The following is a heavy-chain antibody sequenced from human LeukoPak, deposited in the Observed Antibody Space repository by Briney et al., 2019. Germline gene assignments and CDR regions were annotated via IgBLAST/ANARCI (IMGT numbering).Heavy chain of an antibody. J-gene: IGHJ4*02. Sequence: PGGSLRLSCAASGFSFSSHSMNWLRQASGKGLEWVSYISSSSTTIYYADSVKGRFTISRDNAKNSLYLQMNSLRAEDTAVYYCARGGYNWFFDFWGQGTLVTVSS. CDR1: GFSFSSHS. V-gene: IGHV3-48*01. CDR3: ARGGYNWFFDF. D-gene: IGHD1-1*01. CDR2: ISSSSTTI.